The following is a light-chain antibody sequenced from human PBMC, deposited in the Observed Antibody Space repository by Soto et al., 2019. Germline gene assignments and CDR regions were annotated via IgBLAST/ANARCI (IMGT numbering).Light chain of an antibody. J-gene: IGKJ2*01. Sequence: EIVLTQSPGTLSLSPGKRATLSCRASQSVSSSYLAWYQQKPGQAPRLLIYGASSRATGIPDRFSGSGSGTDFTLTISRLEPEDFAVYYCQQYVSSPPYTFGQGTKLEIK. CDR1: QSVSSSY. CDR2: GAS. CDR3: QQYVSSPPYT. V-gene: IGKV3-20*01.